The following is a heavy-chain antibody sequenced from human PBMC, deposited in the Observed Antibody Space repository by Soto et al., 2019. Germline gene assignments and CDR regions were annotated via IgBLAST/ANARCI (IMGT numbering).Heavy chain of an antibody. Sequence: QVQLVESGGGVVQPGRSLRLSCAASGFTFSSYGMHWVRQAPGKGLEWVAVISYDGSNKYYADSVKGRFNISRDNSKNTLYLQMNSLRAEDTAVYYCAKVARVAAAGTRVRQNYYGMDVWGQGTTVTVSS. CDR3: AKVARVAAAGTRVRQNYYGMDV. D-gene: IGHD6-13*01. CDR1: GFTFSSYG. CDR2: ISYDGSNK. V-gene: IGHV3-30*18. J-gene: IGHJ6*02.